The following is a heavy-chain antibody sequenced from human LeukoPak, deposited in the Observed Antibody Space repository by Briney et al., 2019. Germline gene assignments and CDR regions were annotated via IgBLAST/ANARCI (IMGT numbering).Heavy chain of an antibody. J-gene: IGHJ4*02. CDR1: GYSISSGYY. D-gene: IGHD2-2*01. CDR3: ARVCSSTSCYFY. V-gene: IGHV4-38-2*02. Sequence: SETLSLTCTVFGYSISSGYYWGWIRQPPGKGLEWIGSIYHSGSTYYNPSLKSRVTISVDTSKNQFSLKLSSVTAADTAVYYCARVCSSTSCYFYWGQGTLVTVSS. CDR2: IYHSGST.